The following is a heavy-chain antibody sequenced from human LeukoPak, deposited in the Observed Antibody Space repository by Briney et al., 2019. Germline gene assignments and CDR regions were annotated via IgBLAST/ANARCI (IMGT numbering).Heavy chain of an antibody. CDR3: AREDSGTSIDY. CDR1: GGSITSYY. J-gene: IGHJ4*01. D-gene: IGHD1-26*01. V-gene: IGHV4-59*01. CDR2: IYYSGNT. Sequence: PSETLSPTCTVSGGSITSYYYTWIRQPPGKGLEWIGYIYYSGNTNYNPSLKSRVTMSLDMSKNQFSLRLTSVTAADTAVYYCAREDSGTSIDYWGQGTLVTVSS.